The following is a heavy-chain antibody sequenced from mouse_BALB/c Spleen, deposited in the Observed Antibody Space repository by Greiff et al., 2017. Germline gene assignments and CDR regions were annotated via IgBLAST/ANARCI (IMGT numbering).Heavy chain of an antibody. CDR3: ARSYYRYEDAMDY. V-gene: IGHV1-87*01. CDR1: GYTFTSYW. CDR2: IYPGDGDT. D-gene: IGHD2-14*01. J-gene: IGHJ4*01. Sequence: VQLQQSGAELARPGASVKLSCKASGYTFTSYWMQWVKQRPGQGLEWIGAIYPGDGDTRCTQKFKGKATLTADKSSSTAYMQLSSLASEDSAVYYCARSYYRYEDAMDYWGQGTSVTVSS.